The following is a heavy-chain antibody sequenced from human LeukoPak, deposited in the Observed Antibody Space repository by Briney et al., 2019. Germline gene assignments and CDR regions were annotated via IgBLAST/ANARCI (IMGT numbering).Heavy chain of an antibody. CDR3: ARLLCYDSSGYNY. CDR1: GFTFSSYW. CDR2: IKQDGSEK. V-gene: IGHV3-7*01. J-gene: IGHJ4*02. D-gene: IGHD3-22*01. Sequence: TGGSLRLSCAASGFTFSSYWMSLVRQAPGKGLEWVANIKQDGSEKYYVDSVKGQFTISRDNAKNSLYLQMNSLRAEDTAVYYCARLLCYDSSGYNYWGQGTLVTVSS.